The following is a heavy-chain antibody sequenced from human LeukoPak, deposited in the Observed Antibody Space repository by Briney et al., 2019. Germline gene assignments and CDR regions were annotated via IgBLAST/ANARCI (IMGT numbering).Heavy chain of an antibody. CDR2: IKQDGSEK. J-gene: IGHJ5*02. D-gene: IGHD1-1*01. Sequence: GGSLRLSCAASGFTFSNAWMSWVRQAPGKGLEWVANIKQDGSEKYYVDSVKGRFTISRDNAKNSLYLQMNSLRAEDTAVYYCAREPGTTGTTLWFDPWGQGTLVTVSS. CDR3: AREPGTTGTTLWFDP. CDR1: GFTFSNAW. V-gene: IGHV3-7*01.